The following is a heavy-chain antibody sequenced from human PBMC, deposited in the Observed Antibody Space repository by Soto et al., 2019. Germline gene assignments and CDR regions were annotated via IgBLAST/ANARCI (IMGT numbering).Heavy chain of an antibody. D-gene: IGHD3-3*01. V-gene: IGHV1-8*01. J-gene: IGHJ4*02. CDR3: ASVVRCFGAEAGY. Sequence: QVLLVQSGADVKKPGASVKVSCKTSGYTFTGFDINWVRQAAGQGLEWMGWMNTNTGNTGYAQKFQGRGTMTRDTTNSTAYMAVRRLRSEATVVYYCASVVRCFGAEAGYWGQGTLVTVSS. CDR1: GYTFTGFD. CDR2: MNTNTGNT.